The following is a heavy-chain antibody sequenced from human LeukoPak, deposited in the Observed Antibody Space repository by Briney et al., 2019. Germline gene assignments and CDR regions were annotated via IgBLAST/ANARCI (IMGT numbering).Heavy chain of an antibody. CDR3: ARHDPYGGYADFDY. CDR2: IYTSGST. D-gene: IGHD5-12*01. Sequence: KPSETLSLTCTVSGGSISSYYWSWIRQPAGKGLEWIGRIYTSGSTNYNPSLKSRVTMSVDTSKNQFSLKLSSVTAADTAVYYCARHDPYGGYADFDYWGQGTLVTVSS. CDR1: GGSISSYY. J-gene: IGHJ4*02. V-gene: IGHV4-4*07.